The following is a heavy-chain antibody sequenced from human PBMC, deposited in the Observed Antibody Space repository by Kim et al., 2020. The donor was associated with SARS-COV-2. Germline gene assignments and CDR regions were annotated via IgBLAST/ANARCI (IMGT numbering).Heavy chain of an antibody. CDR3: ARPGIAVAGDRYYYYGMDV. V-gene: IGHV1-46*01. J-gene: IGHJ6*02. D-gene: IGHD6-19*01. Sequence: ASVKVSCKASGYTFTSYYMHWVRQAPGQGLEWMGIINPSGGSTSYAQKFQGRVTMTRDTSTSTVYMELSSLRSEDTAVYYCARPGIAVAGDRYYYYGMDVWGQGTTVTVSS. CDR1: GYTFTSYY. CDR2: INPSGGST.